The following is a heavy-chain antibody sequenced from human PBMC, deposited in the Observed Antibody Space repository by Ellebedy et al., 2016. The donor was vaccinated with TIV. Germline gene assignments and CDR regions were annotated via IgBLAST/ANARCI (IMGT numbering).Heavy chain of an antibody. V-gene: IGHV4-39*07. Sequence: SETLSLXXTVSGGSISSSSYNWGWIRQPPGKGLEWFGNIYYGGNTYYNPSLKSRVTISVDTSRNQFSLKLSSVTAADTAVYYCARAEGIAVAGAGWGQGTLVTVSS. CDR3: ARAEGIAVAGAG. CDR1: GGSISSSSYN. D-gene: IGHD6-19*01. J-gene: IGHJ4*02. CDR2: IYYGGNT.